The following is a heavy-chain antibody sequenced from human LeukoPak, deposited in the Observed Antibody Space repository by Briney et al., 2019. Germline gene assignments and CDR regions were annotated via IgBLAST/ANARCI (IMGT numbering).Heavy chain of an antibody. D-gene: IGHD5-24*01. V-gene: IGHV4-34*01. CDR3: ARQGRDGYKIPSRRQGYMDV. CDR2: INHSGSS. J-gene: IGHJ6*03. CDR1: GFTFSNAW. Sequence: AGGSLRLSCAASGFTFSNAWMSWGRQAPGKGLEWIGEINHSGSSNYNPSLKSRVTISVATSKNQFSLKLSSVTAADTAVYYCARQGRDGYKIPSRRQGYMDVWGKGTTVTVSS.